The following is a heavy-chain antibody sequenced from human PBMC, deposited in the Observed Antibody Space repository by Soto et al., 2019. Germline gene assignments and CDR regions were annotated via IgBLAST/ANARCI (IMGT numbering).Heavy chain of an antibody. CDR3: AKGSGSYYRVDYYGMDV. Sequence: QVQLVESGGGVVQPGRSLRLSCAASGFTFSSYGMHWVRQAPGKGLEWVAVISYDGSNKYYADSVKGRFTISRDNSKNTLYLQMNSLRAEDTAVYYCAKGSGSYYRVDYYGMDVW. CDR2: ISYDGSNK. D-gene: IGHD1-26*01. J-gene: IGHJ6*01. CDR1: GFTFSSYG. V-gene: IGHV3-30*18.